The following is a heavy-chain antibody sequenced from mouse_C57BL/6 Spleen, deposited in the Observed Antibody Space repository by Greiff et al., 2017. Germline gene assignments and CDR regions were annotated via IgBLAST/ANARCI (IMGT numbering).Heavy chain of an antibody. V-gene: IGHV5-17*01. CDR2: ISSGSSTI. CDR1: GFTFSDYG. D-gene: IGHD3-1*01. J-gene: IGHJ4*01. CDR3: ARPGLYAMDY. Sequence: VQLKESGGGLVKPGGSLKLSCAASGFTFSDYGMHWVRQAPEKGLEWVAYISSGSSTIYYADTVKGRFTISRDNAKNTLFLQMTSLRSEDTAMYYCARPGLYAMDYWGQGTSVTVSS.